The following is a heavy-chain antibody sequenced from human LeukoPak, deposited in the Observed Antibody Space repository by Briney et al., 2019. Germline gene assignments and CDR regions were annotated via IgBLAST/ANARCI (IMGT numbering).Heavy chain of an antibody. J-gene: IGHJ6*02. CDR3: AKDNGSGWSYSYYYYGMDV. CDR2: ISHDVKTT. Sequence: GGSLRLSCVASGFSFSDSVIHWVRQAPGKGLEWVAVISHDVKTTYYADSAKGRFTISRDNSRNTVFLQMNSLRAEDTAVYYCAKDNGSGWSYSYYYYGMDVWGQGTTVTVSS. CDR1: GFSFSDSV. D-gene: IGHD6-19*01. V-gene: IGHV3-30*04.